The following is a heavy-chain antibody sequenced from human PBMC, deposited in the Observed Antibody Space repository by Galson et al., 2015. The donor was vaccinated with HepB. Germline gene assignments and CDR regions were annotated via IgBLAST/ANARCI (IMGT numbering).Heavy chain of an antibody. Sequence: SLRLSCAASGFTFSSYAMSWVRQAPGKGLEWISAITGNGRHTYYADSVKGRFSISRDNSKNTLSLQMNSLRAEDTAVYYCAKDSDYSNYEWGQGTLVTVSS. CDR2: ITGNGRHT. J-gene: IGHJ4*02. CDR1: GFTFSSYA. D-gene: IGHD4-11*01. V-gene: IGHV3-23*01. CDR3: AKDSDYSNYE.